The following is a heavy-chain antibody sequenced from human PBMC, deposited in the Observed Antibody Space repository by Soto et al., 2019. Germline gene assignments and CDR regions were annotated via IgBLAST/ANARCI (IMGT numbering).Heavy chain of an antibody. D-gene: IGHD1-26*01. J-gene: IGHJ5*02. CDR1: GGSITSSSYY. V-gene: IGHV4-39*01. CDR3: ATQEVGGSYVYTFDP. Sequence: QLHLRESGPGLVKPSETLSLTCTVSGGSITSSSYYWGWIRQPPGKGLEWIGSIYYSGSTYYNPSLKSRVTIPVDTSTNQFSLKLSSVTAADTAVYYCATQEVGGSYVYTFDPWGQGTLVTVSS. CDR2: IYYSGST.